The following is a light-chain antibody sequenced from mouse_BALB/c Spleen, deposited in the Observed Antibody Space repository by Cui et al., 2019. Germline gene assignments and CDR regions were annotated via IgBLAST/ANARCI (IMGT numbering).Light chain of an antibody. J-gene: IGKJ2*01. CDR3: QLWSSNPYT. Sequence: QIVRNQATALMYVTPRVKVTMTFSASSSVTYMYWYQHTPRSSPKPLIYLTSNLASGVPALFSVSGSVTSYSLTIISMEVEDAATYYCQLWSSNPYTFVGGTKLEI. CDR2: LTS. V-gene: IGKV4-68*01. CDR1: SSVTY.